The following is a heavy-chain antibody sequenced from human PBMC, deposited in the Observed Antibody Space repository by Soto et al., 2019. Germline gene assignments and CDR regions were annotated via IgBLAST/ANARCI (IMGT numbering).Heavy chain of an antibody. V-gene: IGHV3-7*03. Sequence: PGGSLRLSCTVTGLTFRSYWMNWVRQAPGGGLEWVAKIDGDGSEKTYADSIRGRLTISRNNVKNSLDLQMSNLRVGDTAMYYCATGPLDYWGQGTLVTV. CDR3: ATGPLDY. D-gene: IGHD3-10*01. CDR2: IDGDGSEK. CDR1: GLTFRSYW. J-gene: IGHJ4*02.